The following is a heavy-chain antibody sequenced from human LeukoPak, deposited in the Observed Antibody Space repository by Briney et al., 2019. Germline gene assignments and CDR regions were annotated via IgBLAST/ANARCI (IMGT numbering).Heavy chain of an antibody. V-gene: IGHV4-59*01. Sequence: SETLSLTCTVSGGSISSYYWSWLRQPPGKGLEWIGYVHYSGSTYYNPSLKSRVTVSVDTSKNQFSLKVSSVTAADTAVYYCARRVGHSYGVTGAGAFDIWGQGTMVTVSS. CDR3: ARRVGHSYGVTGAGAFDI. CDR1: GGSISSYY. J-gene: IGHJ3*02. D-gene: IGHD5-18*01. CDR2: VHYSGST.